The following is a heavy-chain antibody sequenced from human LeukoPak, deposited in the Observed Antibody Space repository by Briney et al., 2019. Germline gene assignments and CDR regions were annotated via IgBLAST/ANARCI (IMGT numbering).Heavy chain of an antibody. CDR3: AKAVSIWNDAPFDY. Sequence: GGSLRLSCSASGFTFSSYAMSWLRQAPGKGLEWVSVISTGGDSTYYAHSVKGRFTISRDNSKNTLCLQMNSLRAEDTALYYCAKAVSIWNDAPFDYWGQGTLVTVSS. CDR2: ISTGGDST. V-gene: IGHV3-23*01. D-gene: IGHD1-1*01. J-gene: IGHJ4*02. CDR1: GFTFSSYA.